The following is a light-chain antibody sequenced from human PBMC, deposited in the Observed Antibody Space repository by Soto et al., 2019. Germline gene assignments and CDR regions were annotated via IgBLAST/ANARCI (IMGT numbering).Light chain of an antibody. CDR3: SSKTSSGTLYV. CDR2: EVS. J-gene: IGLJ1*01. Sequence: QSALTQPASVSGSPGQSITISCTGSSRDVGGSKYVSWYQQHPGKAPRLIIFEVSYRPPGVSNRFSGSKSGNTASLTVSGLQAEDEADYYCSSKTSSGTLYVFGTGTKVTVL. CDR1: SRDVGGSKY. V-gene: IGLV2-14*01.